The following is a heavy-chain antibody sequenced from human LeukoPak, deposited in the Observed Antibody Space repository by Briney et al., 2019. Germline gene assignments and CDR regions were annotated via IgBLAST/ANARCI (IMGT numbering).Heavy chain of an antibody. CDR2: INHSGST. CDR1: GGSFSGYY. Sequence: PSETLSLTCAVYGGSFSGYYWSWIRQPPGKGLEWIGEINHSGSTNYNPSLKSRVTISVDTSKNQFSLNLSSVTAADTAVYYCARYQRRVTIFGVVLDRVAFDIWGQGTMVTVSS. CDR3: ARYQRRVTIFGVVLDRVAFDI. J-gene: IGHJ3*02. V-gene: IGHV4-34*01. D-gene: IGHD3-3*01.